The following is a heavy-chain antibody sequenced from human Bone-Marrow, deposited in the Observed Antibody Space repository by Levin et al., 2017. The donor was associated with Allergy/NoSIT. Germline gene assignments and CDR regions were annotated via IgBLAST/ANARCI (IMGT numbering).Heavy chain of an antibody. V-gene: IGHV4-59*01. CDR2: TSYSGST. CDR3: VRGGEYFDWSYFDF. CDR1: GGSMSTYY. D-gene: IGHD3-9*01. Sequence: SQTLSLTCTVSGGSMSTYYWSWIRQPPERGLDWIGYTSYSGSTSYNPSLKSRVTISVDTSKNQVSLKMSSVTAADTAVYYCVRGGEYFDWSYFDFWGLGTLVTVSS. J-gene: IGHJ4*02.